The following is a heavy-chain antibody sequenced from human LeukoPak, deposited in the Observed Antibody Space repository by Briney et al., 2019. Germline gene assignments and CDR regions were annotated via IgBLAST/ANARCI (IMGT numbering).Heavy chain of an antibody. CDR1: GGSISSYY. V-gene: IGHV4-59*01. Sequence: SETLSLTCTVSGGSISSYYWSWIRQPPGKGLEWIGYIYYSGSTNYNPSLKSRVTISVDTSKNQFSLKLSSVTAADTAVYYCARWLSGSYFDYWGQGTLVTVSS. J-gene: IGHJ4*02. CDR2: IYYSGST. D-gene: IGHD1-26*01. CDR3: ARWLSGSYFDY.